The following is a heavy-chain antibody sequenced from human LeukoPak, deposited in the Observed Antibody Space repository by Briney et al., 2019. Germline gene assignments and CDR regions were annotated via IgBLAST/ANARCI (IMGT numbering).Heavy chain of an antibody. J-gene: IGHJ4*01. CDR1: GFGFGDYV. CDR3: ARDLLPSQLFYQGGAGF. D-gene: IGHD3-16*01. V-gene: IGHV3-23*01. Sequence: GGSLRLSCAASGFGFGDYVMTWVRQAPGKGLQWVSAVAGSGFSKDYTDSVRGRFTIARDNSKSTLYLQMDSLRVEDTATYYCARDLLPSQLFYQGGAGFWGPGTLVPVS. CDR2: VAGSGFSK.